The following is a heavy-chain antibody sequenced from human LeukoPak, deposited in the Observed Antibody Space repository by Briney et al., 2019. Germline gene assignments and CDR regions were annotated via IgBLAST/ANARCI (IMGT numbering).Heavy chain of an antibody. J-gene: IGHJ5*02. CDR1: GYTFTSYA. CDR3: ARSFWRVAAAGTDWFDP. Sequence: ASVKVSCKASGYTFTSYAMHWVRQAPGQRLEWMGWINAGNGNTKYSQKFQGRVTITRDTSASTAYMELSSLRSEDTAVYYCARSFWRVAAAGTDWFDPWGQGTLVTVSS. CDR2: INAGNGNT. D-gene: IGHD6-13*01. V-gene: IGHV1-3*01.